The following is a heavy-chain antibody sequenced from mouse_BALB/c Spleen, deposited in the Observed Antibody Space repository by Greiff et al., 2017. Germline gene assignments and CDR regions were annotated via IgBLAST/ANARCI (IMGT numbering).Heavy chain of an antibody. CDR1: GYTFTSYW. Sequence: QVQLQQPGAELVRPGASVKLSCKASGYTFTSYWINWVKQRPGQGLEWIGNIYPSDSYTNYNQKFKDKATLTVDKSSSAAYMQLSSPTSEDSAVYYCTRRDFYAMDYWGQGTSVTVSS. J-gene: IGHJ4*01. CDR2: IYPSDSYT. D-gene: IGHD3-3*01. CDR3: TRRDFYAMDY. V-gene: IGHV1-69*02.